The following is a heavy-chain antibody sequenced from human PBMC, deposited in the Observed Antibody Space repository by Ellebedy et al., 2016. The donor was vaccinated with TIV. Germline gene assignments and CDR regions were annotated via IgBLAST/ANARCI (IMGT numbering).Heavy chain of an antibody. J-gene: IGHJ4*02. Sequence: SLKISCAASGFTFSTYEMHWVRQVPGKGLEWVSGISWNSGSIGYADSVKGRFTISRDNAKNSLYLQMNSLRAEDTALYYCAKDASMITFGGVRVDYWGQGTLVTVSS. D-gene: IGHD3-16*01. CDR2: ISWNSGSI. CDR1: GFTFSTYE. CDR3: AKDASMITFGGVRVDY. V-gene: IGHV3-9*01.